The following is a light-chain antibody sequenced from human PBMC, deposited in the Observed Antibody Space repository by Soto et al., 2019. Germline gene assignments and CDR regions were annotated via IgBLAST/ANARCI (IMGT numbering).Light chain of an antibody. J-gene: IGKJ5*01. CDR2: SAS. V-gene: IGKV3-20*01. Sequence: EIVLTQSPGTLSWSPGERATLPCRASPSVNSRDLAWYQQKPGQAPRLLIYSASTRATGIPDRFSGSGSGPDFTLTISRVEPEDFAVYFCQHYGSSPPITFGQGTRLEIK. CDR3: QHYGSSPPIT. CDR1: PSVNSRD.